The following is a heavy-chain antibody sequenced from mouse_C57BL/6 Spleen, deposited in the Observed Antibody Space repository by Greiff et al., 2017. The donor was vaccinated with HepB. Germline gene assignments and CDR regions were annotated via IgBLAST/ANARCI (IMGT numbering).Heavy chain of an antibody. Sequence: EVKLQQSGPELVKPGASVKISCKASGYTFTDYYMNWVKQSHGKSLEWIGDINPNNGGTSYNQKFKGKATLTVDKSSSTAYMELRSLTSEDSAVYYCARRTTVVATRAWFAYWGQGTLVTVSA. V-gene: IGHV1-26*01. J-gene: IGHJ3*01. CDR2: INPNNGGT. D-gene: IGHD1-1*01. CDR1: GYTFTDYY. CDR3: ARRTTVVATRAWFAY.